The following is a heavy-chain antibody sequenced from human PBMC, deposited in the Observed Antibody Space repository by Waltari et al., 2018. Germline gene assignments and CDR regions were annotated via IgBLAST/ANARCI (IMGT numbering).Heavy chain of an antibody. Sequence: QVQLQQWGAGLLKPSETLSLTCAVYGGSFSGYYWSWIRQPPGKGLEWIGEINHSGSNNYNPTLKSRVTISVDTSKNQCSLKLSSVTAADTAVYYCARGGNYYYGMDVWGQGTTVTVSS. CDR2: INHSGSN. V-gene: IGHV4-34*01. CDR3: ARGGNYYYGMDV. CDR1: GGSFSGYY. J-gene: IGHJ6*02.